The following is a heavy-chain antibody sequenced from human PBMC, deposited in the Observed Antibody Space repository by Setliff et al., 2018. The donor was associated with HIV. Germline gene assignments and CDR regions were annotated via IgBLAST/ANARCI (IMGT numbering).Heavy chain of an antibody. CDR2: VSRSGDST. CDR3: ARVRMITLGGVPYYYGMDV. V-gene: IGHV3-23*01. D-gene: IGHD3-16*01. CDR1: GFTFSSYA. Sequence: GGSLRLSCAASGFTFSSYAMSWVRQAPGKGLEWVSAVSRSGDSTYYADSVKGRFTISRDNAKNTLYLQMNSLRAEDTALYYCARVRMITLGGVPYYYGMDVWGQGTTVTVSS. J-gene: IGHJ6*02.